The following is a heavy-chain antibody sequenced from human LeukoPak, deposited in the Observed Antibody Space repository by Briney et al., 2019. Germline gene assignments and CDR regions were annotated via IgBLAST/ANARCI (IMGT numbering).Heavy chain of an antibody. V-gene: IGHV4-34*01. D-gene: IGHD6-19*01. CDR2: INHSGST. CDR3: ARAPAVAGGLDY. CDR1: GGSFSGYY. Sequence: PSETLSLTCAVYGGSFSGYYWSWIRQPPGKGLEWIGEINHSGSTNYNPSLKSRVTISVDTSKNQFSLKLSSVTAADTAVYYCARAPAVAGGLDYWGQGTLVTVSS. J-gene: IGHJ4*02.